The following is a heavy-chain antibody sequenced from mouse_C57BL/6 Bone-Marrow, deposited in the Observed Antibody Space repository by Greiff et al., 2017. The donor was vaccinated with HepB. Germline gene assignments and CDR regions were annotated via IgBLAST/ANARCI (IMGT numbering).Heavy chain of an antibody. CDR1: GYTFTSYW. CDR3: ARAADSSGPAWFAY. J-gene: IGHJ3*01. D-gene: IGHD3-2*02. CDR2: IYPGSGST. V-gene: IGHV1-55*01. Sequence: QVQLQQPGAELVKPGASVKMSCKASGYTFTSYWITWVKQRPGQGLEWIGDIYPGSGSTNYNEKFKSKATLTVDTSSSTDYMQLSSLKAEDSAVYYCARAADSSGPAWFAYWGQGTLVTVSA.